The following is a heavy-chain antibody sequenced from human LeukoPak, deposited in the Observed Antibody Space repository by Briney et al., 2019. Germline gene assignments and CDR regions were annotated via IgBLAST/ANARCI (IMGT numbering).Heavy chain of an antibody. CDR2: VHAGVSDA. CDR1: GFPFNNYW. CDR3: DV. V-gene: IGHV5-51*01. J-gene: IGHJ2*01. Sequence: GESLKISFQASGFPFNNYWIDWVRQVPGKGLEWGGIVHAGVSDARYSPSFKDKVTMSADKSIRTAYLQWNSLRASDSAKYYLDVWGRGTLVAVSS.